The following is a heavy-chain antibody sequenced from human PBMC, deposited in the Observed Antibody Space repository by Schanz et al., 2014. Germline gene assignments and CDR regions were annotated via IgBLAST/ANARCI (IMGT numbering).Heavy chain of an antibody. Sequence: EVQLVESGGGLIQPGGSLRLSCAVSGFTVNTNYMSWVRQAPGKGLEWISSMYINSGSTQYADSVKGRFIISRDSSKNTLFHKMNSLRAEDTAVYCLRRGGGRDGYNLAFDVWGQGTLVTVSS. D-gene: IGHD5-12*01. J-gene: IGHJ3*01. V-gene: IGHV3-53*01. CDR2: MYINSGST. CDR1: GFTVNTNY. CDR3: RRGGGRDGYNLAFDV.